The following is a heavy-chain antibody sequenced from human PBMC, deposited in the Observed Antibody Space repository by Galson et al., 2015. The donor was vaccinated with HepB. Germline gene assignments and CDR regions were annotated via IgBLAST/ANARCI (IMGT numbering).Heavy chain of an antibody. J-gene: IGHJ3*02. CDR1: GFTFSTYS. CDR3: ARGGGDCGGDCYTNDPFDI. Sequence: SLRLSCAASGFTFSTYSMKWVRQAPGKGLDWVSSISGRGNHIYYADSLKGRFTISRDNAKDLLYLQMNSLRDDDTAVYYCARGGGDCGGDCYTNDPFDIWGQGTMVTVSS. V-gene: IGHV3-21*01. CDR2: ISGRGNHI. D-gene: IGHD2-21*02.